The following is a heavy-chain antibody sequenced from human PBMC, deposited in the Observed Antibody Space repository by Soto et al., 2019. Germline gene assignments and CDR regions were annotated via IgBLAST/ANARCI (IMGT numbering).Heavy chain of an antibody. CDR3: ARARLRLGELSLLGYFDY. D-gene: IGHD3-16*02. Sequence: QVQLVESGGGVVQPGRSLRLSCAASGFTFSSYAMHWVRQAPGKGLEWVATISYDGNNKYYADSVKGRFTISRDNSKNTLYLQMNSLRPEDTAVSYCARARLRLGELSLLGYFDYWGQGTLVTVSS. J-gene: IGHJ4*02. CDR1: GFTFSSYA. CDR2: ISYDGNNK. V-gene: IGHV3-30-3*01.